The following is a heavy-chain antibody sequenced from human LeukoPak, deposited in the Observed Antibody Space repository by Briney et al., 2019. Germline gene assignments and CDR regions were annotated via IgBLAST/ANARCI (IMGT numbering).Heavy chain of an antibody. V-gene: IGHV3-23*01. CDR3: AKSANSGGWCFASGF. D-gene: IGHD2-15*01. J-gene: IGHJ4*02. CDR1: GFTFSSYP. CDR2: INGSGGYT. Sequence: GGSLRLSCEASGFTFSSYPMSWVRQAPGKGLEWVSIINGSGGYTYYADSVKGRFTISRDNPKNTQNLQMTSLRHEDTEVYDGAKSANSGGWCFASGFWGQGQLAPVS.